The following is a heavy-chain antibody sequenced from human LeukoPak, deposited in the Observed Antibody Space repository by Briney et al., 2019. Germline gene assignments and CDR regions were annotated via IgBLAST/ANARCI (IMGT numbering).Heavy chain of an antibody. V-gene: IGHV4-39*01. Sequence: PSETLSLTCTVSGYSISSSSYYWGWIRQPPGKGLEWIGSIYYSGSTYYNPSLKSRVTISVDTSKNQFSLKLSSVTAADTAVYYCARCKKNNYDSSGYHGDWFDPWGQGTLVTVSS. J-gene: IGHJ5*02. CDR2: IYYSGST. CDR3: ARCKKNNYDSSGYHGDWFDP. CDR1: GYSISSSSYY. D-gene: IGHD3-22*01.